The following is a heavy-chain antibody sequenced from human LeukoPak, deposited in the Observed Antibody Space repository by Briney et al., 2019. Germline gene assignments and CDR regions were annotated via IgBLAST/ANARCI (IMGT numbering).Heavy chain of an antibody. CDR2: MNPNSGNT. J-gene: IGHJ3*02. D-gene: IGHD3-22*01. V-gene: IGHV1-8*03. Sequence: ASVKVSCKASGYTFTGYYMHWVRQAPGRGLQWMGWMNPNSGNTFYAQKFQGRVTITRNTSISTAYMELSSLRSEDTAVYYCAREANYYDSSGYPYDAFDIWGQGTMLTVSS. CDR1: GYTFTGYY. CDR3: AREANYYDSSGYPYDAFDI.